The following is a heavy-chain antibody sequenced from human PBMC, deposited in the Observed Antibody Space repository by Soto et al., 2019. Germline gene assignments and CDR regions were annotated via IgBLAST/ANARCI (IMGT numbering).Heavy chain of an antibody. D-gene: IGHD3-22*01. V-gene: IGHV4-34*01. CDR3: AREAMIVGIDP. CDR2: INHSGST. CDR1: GGSFSGYY. Sequence: SETLSLTCAVYGGSFSGYYWSWIRQPPGKGLEWIGEINHSGSTNYNPSLKSRVTISVDTSKNQFSLKLSSVTAADTAVYYCAREAMIVGIDPWGQGTLVTVSS. J-gene: IGHJ5*02.